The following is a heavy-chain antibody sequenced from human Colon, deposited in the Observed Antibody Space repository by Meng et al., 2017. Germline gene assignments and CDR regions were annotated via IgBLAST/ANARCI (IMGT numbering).Heavy chain of an antibody. CDR3: ARHLGWEFDY. CDR2: IDLSGKT. V-gene: IGHV4-4*02. Sequence: QASLQSSGPGRVKPSGTLSLPSAVSGVSITVSNWWSWVRQAPGKGMEWMGQIDLSGKTDYNPSLKSRVTISLDKSMNQLFLEVYFVTAADTAIYYCARHLGWEFDYWGPGNLVTLSS. J-gene: IGHJ4*02. CDR1: GVSITVSNW. D-gene: IGHD6-19*01.